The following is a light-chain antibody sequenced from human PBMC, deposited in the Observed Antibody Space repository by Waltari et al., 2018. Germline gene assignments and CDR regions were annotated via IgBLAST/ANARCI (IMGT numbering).Light chain of an antibody. CDR2: ADN. Sequence: SYVLTQPPSASVAPGKTPTSACGGHHGGGTSVQWYQQKAGQATGLVVHADNARPPGIPVRFSGSNSGDTATLTISRVEVGDEADSYFQVWDSSPVTVVFGGGTKLTVL. J-gene: IGLJ2*01. V-gene: IGLV3-21*01. CDR3: QVWDSSPVTVV. CDR1: HGGGTS.